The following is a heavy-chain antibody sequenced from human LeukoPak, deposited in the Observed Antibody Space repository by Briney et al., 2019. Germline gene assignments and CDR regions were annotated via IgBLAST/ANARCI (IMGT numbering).Heavy chain of an antibody. V-gene: IGHV1-69*01. D-gene: IGHD2-2*01. CDR2: IIPIFGTA. CDR1: GGTFSSYA. CDR3: ASEGSTSCDV. Sequence: ASVKVSCKASGGTFSSYAISWVRQAPGQGLEWMGGIIPIFGTANYAQKFQGRVTITADESTSTAYMELSSLRSEDTAVYFGASEGSTSCDVWGKGTTVTVSS. J-gene: IGHJ6*04.